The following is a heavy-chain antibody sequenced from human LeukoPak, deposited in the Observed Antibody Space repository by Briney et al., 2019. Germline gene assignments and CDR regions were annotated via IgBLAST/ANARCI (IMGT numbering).Heavy chain of an antibody. D-gene: IGHD1-7*01. CDR1: GGTFSSYA. V-gene: IGHV1-69*04. CDR2: IIPILGIA. J-gene: IGHJ4*02. CDR3: AGYNWNLRYFDY. Sequence: ASVKVSCKASGGTFSSYAISWVRQAPGQGPEWMGRIIPILGIANYAQKFQGRVTITADKSTSTAYMELSSLRSEDTAVYYCAGYNWNLRYFDYWGQGTLVTVSS.